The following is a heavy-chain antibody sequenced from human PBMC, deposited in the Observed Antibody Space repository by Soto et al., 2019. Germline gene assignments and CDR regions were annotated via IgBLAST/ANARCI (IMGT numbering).Heavy chain of an antibody. J-gene: IGHJ5*02. D-gene: IGHD3-16*01. CDR2: ISRSSTYI. CDR1: GFPFSTSN. Sequence: EVQLVESGGGLVNPGGSLRLSCVVSGFPFSTSNMNWVRQAPGKGLEWVSFISRSSTYIYYAASVKGRFTISRDDAENSLFLQMNSLRAEDTAVYYCARGVLPISSTSWFDPWGQGTLVTVSS. CDR3: ARGVLPISSTSWFDP. V-gene: IGHV3-21*01.